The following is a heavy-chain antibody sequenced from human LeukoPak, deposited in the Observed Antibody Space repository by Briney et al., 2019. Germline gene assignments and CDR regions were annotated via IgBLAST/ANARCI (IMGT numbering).Heavy chain of an antibody. V-gene: IGHV4-39*01. D-gene: IGHD6-19*01. CDR2: IYYSGST. Sequence: SETLSLTCTVSGGSISSSSYYWGWIRQPPGKGLEWIGSIYYSGSTYYNPSLKSRVTISVDTSKNQFSLKLSSVTAADTAVYYCARGGRRIRKIAVAGQEFDYWGQGTLVTVSS. CDR1: GGSISSSSYY. CDR3: ARGGRRIRKIAVAGQEFDY. J-gene: IGHJ4*02.